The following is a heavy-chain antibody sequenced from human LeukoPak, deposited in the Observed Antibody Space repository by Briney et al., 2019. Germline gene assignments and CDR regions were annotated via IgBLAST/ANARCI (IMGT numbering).Heavy chain of an antibody. D-gene: IGHD4-23*01. Sequence: GGSLRLSCAASGFTFDDYGMSWVRQAPGKGLEWVFGINWNGGSTGYADSVKGRFTISRDNAKNSLYLQMNSLRAEDTALYYCARDPQPAGGNSFADYWGQGTLVTVSS. J-gene: IGHJ4*02. CDR2: INWNGGST. CDR3: ARDPQPAGGNSFADY. V-gene: IGHV3-20*04. CDR1: GFTFDDYG.